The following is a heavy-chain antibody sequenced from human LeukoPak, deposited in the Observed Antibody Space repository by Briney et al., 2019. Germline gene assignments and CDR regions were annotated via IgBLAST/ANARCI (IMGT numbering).Heavy chain of an antibody. CDR3: ARDRFYDSSGYIPSRRYYYGMDV. CDR1: GYTLTSYA. D-gene: IGHD3-22*01. CDR2: INTTTGNP. J-gene: IGHJ6*02. V-gene: IGHV7-4-1*02. Sequence: ASVKVSCKASGYTLTSYALNWVRQAPGQGLEWMGWINTTTGNPTYAQGFTGRFVFSLDTSVSTAYLQISSLKAEDTAVYYCARDRFYDSSGYIPSRRYYYGMDVWGQGTTVTVSS.